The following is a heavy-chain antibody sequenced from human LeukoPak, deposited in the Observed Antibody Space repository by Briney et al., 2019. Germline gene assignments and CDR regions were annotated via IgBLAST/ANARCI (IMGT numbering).Heavy chain of an antibody. V-gene: IGHV4-4*07. CDR3: VRERVGQYYDFWSAPYGMDV. D-gene: IGHD3-3*01. J-gene: IGHJ6*02. CDR1: GGSISSYY. Sequence: SETLSLTCTVSGGSISSYYWSWIRQPAGKGLEWIGRIYTSGSTNYNPSLKSRVTMSVDTSKNQFSLKLSSVTAADTAVYYCVRERVGQYYDFWSAPYGMDVWGQGTTVTVSS. CDR2: IYTSGST.